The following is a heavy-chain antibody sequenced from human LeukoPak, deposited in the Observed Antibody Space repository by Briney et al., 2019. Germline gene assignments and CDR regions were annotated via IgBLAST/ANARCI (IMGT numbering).Heavy chain of an antibody. CDR2: TRYDGSNK. V-gene: IGHV3-30*02. J-gene: IGHJ4*02. CDR3: AKDGSIFGVVIPSNADY. Sequence: GGSLRLSCAASGFTFTSYGMHWVRQAPGKGLEWVAFTRYDGSNKYYADSVKGRFTISRDNSKNTLYLQMNSLRAEDTAVYYCAKDGSIFGVVIPSNADYWGQGTLVTVSS. D-gene: IGHD3-3*01. CDR1: GFTFTSYG.